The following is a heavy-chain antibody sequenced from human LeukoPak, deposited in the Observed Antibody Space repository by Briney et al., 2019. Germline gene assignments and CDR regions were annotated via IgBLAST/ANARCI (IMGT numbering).Heavy chain of an antibody. CDR3: APSRDGYTMWDY. D-gene: IGHD5-24*01. CDR1: GFTFSSYA. CDR2: ISYDGSNK. J-gene: IGHJ4*02. Sequence: PGGSLRLSCAASGFTFSSYAMHWVRQAPGKGLEWVAVISYDGSNKYYADSAKGRFTISRDNSKNTLYLQMNSLRAEDTAVYYCAPSRDGYTMWDYWGQGTLVTASS. V-gene: IGHV3-30-3*01.